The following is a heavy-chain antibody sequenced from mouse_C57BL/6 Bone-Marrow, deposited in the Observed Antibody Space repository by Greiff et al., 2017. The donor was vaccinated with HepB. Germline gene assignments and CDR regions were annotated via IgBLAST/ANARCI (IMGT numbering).Heavy chain of an antibody. Sequence: VQLQQSGPELVKPGASVKISCKASGYTFTDYYMNWVKQSHGKSLEWIGDINPNNGGTSYNQKFKGKATLTVDKSSSTAYMELRSLTSEDSAVYSCASLIIAAVVAPFDYWGQGTTLTVSS. CDR3: ASLIIAAVVAPFDY. V-gene: IGHV1-26*01. J-gene: IGHJ2*01. CDR1: GYTFTDYY. CDR2: INPNNGGT. D-gene: IGHD1-1*01.